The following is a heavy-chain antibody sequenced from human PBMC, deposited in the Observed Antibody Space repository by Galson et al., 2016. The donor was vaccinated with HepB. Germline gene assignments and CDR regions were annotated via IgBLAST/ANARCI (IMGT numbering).Heavy chain of an antibody. CDR2: INCYNGNR. Sequence: FSSYGITWVRQAPGQGLEWMGWINCYNGNRNFAQNLQGRITMTTDTSTKTAYMELRSLRSDDTAVYYCARGHTPTSTYSYGWDSFDYWGQGTLVTVSS. CDR3: ARGHTPTSTYSYGWDSFDY. D-gene: IGHD5-18*01. CDR1: FSSYG. V-gene: IGHV1-18*01. J-gene: IGHJ4*02.